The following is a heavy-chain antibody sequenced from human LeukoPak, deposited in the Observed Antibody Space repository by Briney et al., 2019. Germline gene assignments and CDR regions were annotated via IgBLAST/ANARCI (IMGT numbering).Heavy chain of an antibody. D-gene: IGHD1-26*01. CDR2: ISSSSSYI. V-gene: IGHV3-21*01. CDR3: ARDGSSGSYFYAFDI. CDR1: VFTFTIYS. J-gene: IGHJ3*02. Sequence: GGSLRLSCAASVFTFTIYSMSWVRQAPGKGLEWVSSISSSSSYIYYADSVKGRFTISRDNAKNSLYLQMNILRAEDTAVYYCARDGSSGSYFYAFDIWGQGTMVTVSS.